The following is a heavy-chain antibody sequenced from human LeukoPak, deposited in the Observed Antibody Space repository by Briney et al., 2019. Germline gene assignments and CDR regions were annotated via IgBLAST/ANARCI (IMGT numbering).Heavy chain of an antibody. CDR2: IYYSGST. J-gene: IGHJ4*02. V-gene: IGHV4-39*07. D-gene: IGHD3-22*01. CDR1: GGSISSSSYY. CDR3: ARDAKSYYDSSGYSEFDY. Sequence: SETLSLTCTVSGGSISSSSYYWGWIRQPPGKGLEWIGSIYYSGSTYYNPSLKSRVTISVDTSKNQFSLKLSSVTAADTAVYYCARDAKSYYDSSGYSEFDYWGQGILVTVSS.